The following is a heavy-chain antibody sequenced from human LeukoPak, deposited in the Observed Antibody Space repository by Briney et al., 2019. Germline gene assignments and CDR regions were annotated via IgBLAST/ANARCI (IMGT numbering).Heavy chain of an antibody. CDR3: ASRYYYDSHDDAFDI. CDR1: GFTVSSNY. CDR2: IYSGGST. J-gene: IGHJ3*02. Sequence: PGGSLRLSCAASGFTVSSNYMSWVRQAPGKGLEWVSVIYSGGSTYYADSVKGRFTISRDNSKNTLYLQMNSLRAEDTAVYYCASRYYYDSHDDAFDIWGQGTMVTVSS. D-gene: IGHD3-22*01. V-gene: IGHV3-53*01.